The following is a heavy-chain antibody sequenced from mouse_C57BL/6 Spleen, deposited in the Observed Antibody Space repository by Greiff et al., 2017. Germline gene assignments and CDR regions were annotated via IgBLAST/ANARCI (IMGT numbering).Heavy chain of an antibody. CDR1: GFTFSSYA. CDR3: ARDRRAGSILYWYFEV. Sequence: EVKLMESGGGLVKPGGSLKLSCAASGFTFSSYAMSWVRQTPEKRLEWVATISDGGSYTYYPDNVKGRFTISRDNATNNLYLQLSHLKSEDTAMYYCARDRRAGSILYWYFEVWGTGTTVTVSS. D-gene: IGHD1-1*01. CDR2: ISDGGSYT. J-gene: IGHJ1*03. V-gene: IGHV5-4*01.